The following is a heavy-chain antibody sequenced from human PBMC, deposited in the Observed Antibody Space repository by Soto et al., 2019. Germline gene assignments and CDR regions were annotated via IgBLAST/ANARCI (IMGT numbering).Heavy chain of an antibody. CDR2: IYYSGST. J-gene: IGHJ4*02. CDR3: ARNIAARPYYFDY. Sequence: ASETLSLTCTVSGGSISSYYWSWVRQPPGKGLEWIGYIYYSGSTNYNPSLKSRVTISVDTSKNQFSLKLSSVTTADTAVYYCARNIAARPYYFDYWGQGTLVTVSS. CDR1: GGSISSYY. V-gene: IGHV4-59*01. D-gene: IGHD6-6*01.